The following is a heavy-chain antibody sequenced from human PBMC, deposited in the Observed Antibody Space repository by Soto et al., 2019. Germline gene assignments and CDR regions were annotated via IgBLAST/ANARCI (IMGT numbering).Heavy chain of an antibody. CDR1: GFTFSSFA. CDR3: AKSGWKWEPYYSYYGVDV. D-gene: IGHD1-26*01. J-gene: IGHJ6*02. CDR2: ISVDGSNK. Sequence: GGSLRLSCAASGFTFSSFAMHWVRQAPWKWLEWVALISVDGSNKYYADSVKCRFTISRDNSKNTLYLQMNSLRAEDTAVYYCAKSGWKWEPYYSYYGVDVWGQGTKVTVS. V-gene: IGHV3-30-3*01.